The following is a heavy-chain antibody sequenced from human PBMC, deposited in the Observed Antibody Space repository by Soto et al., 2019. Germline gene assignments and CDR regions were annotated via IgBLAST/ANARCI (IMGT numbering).Heavy chain of an antibody. CDR2: ISGGGGST. V-gene: IGHV3-23*01. J-gene: IGHJ4*02. D-gene: IGHD4-17*01. CDR3: AKIYGGIFDY. CDR1: GFTFSSYA. Sequence: GGSLRLSCAASGFTFSSYAMSWVRQAPGKGLEWVSAISGGGGSTYYADSVKDRFTISRDNSKNTLYLQMNSLRAEDTAVYYCAKIYGGIFDYWGQGTLVTVSS.